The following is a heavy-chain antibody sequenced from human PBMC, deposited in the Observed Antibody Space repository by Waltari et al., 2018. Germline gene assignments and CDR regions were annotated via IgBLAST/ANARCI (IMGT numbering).Heavy chain of an antibody. J-gene: IGHJ4*02. CDR1: GGSLSSGDYY. CDR3: ARDEMEGITGTGY. CDR2: IYYSGST. D-gene: IGHD1-7*01. V-gene: IGHV4-30-4*08. Sequence: QVQLQESGPGLVKPSQTLSLTCTVSGGSLSSGDYYWNLIRQPPGKGLEWIGYIYYSGSTYYNPSLQSRVTISVDTSKNQFSLKLSSVTAADTAVYYCARDEMEGITGTGYWGQGTLVTVSS.